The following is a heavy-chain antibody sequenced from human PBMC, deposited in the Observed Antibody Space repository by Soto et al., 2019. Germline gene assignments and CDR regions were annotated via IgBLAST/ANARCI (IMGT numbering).Heavy chain of an antibody. J-gene: IGHJ6*02. V-gene: IGHV1-18*01. CDR3: AREGSTIRNYDYYYYGMDV. CDR2: ISVFKGTT. Sequence: QVQLVQSGGEVKKPGASVKVSCKASGYTFTSYGVSWVRQAPGQGLEWMGWISVFKGTTNYAQKFQGRVTMTTDTSTSTAHMQLRGLRSDATAVYYCAREGSTIRNYDYYYYGMDVWGQGTTVTVSS. D-gene: IGHD5-12*01. CDR1: GYTFTSYG.